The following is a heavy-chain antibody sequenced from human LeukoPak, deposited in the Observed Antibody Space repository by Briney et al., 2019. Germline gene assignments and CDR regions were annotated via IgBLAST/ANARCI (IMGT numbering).Heavy chain of an antibody. CDR1: GYTLTTLT. CDR2: FDVEEGEA. CDR3: ATDGRHCSSSSCLSHYYGIDA. V-gene: IGHV1-24*01. Sequence: ASVKVPCKLSGYTLTTLTMHWVRQTPGEGLEWMGGFDVEEGEAIYAQKFQGRVTMAEDTSTDTLYMEMNSLRSEDTAVYYCATDGRHCSSSSCLSHYYGIDAWGQGTTVIVSS. J-gene: IGHJ6*02. D-gene: IGHD2-2*01.